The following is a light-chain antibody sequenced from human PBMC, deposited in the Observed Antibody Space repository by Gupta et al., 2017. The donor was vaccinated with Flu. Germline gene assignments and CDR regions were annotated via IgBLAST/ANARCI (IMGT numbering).Light chain of an antibody. CDR1: DIGSRS. J-gene: IGLJ1*01. Sequence: GQKATITGGGNDIGSRSVNGCHQKPDQAHVLVVIDNSDRKSAIPERFSGSKSENTATLTISRVEAGDEADYYYQVWDSGSDHEVFGTGTKVTVL. CDR3: QVWDSGSDHEV. CDR2: DNS. V-gene: IGLV3-21*02.